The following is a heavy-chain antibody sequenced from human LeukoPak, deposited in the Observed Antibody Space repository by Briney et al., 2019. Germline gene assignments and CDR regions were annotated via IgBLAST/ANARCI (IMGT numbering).Heavy chain of an antibody. D-gene: IGHD6-13*01. V-gene: IGHV3-11*04. Sequence: GGSLRLSCAVSGLTFSDYYMSWIRQAPGKGLEWVSYIIGSGDDIYYADSVKGRFTISRDSAKNSLYLQMNSLRAEDTAVYYCARVGYSSSWVDYWGQGTLVTVSS. CDR1: GLTFSDYY. J-gene: IGHJ4*02. CDR2: IIGSGDDI. CDR3: ARVGYSSSWVDY.